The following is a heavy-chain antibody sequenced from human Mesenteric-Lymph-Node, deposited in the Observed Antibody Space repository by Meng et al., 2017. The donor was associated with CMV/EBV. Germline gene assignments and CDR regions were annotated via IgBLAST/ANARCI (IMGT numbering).Heavy chain of an antibody. Sequence: SLSTSGVGVGWIRQPPGKALEWLALIYWNDDKRYSPSLKSRLTITKDTSKSQVVLTMTNMDPVDTATYYCAHSGYDFWSGYPSWFDPWGQGTLVTVSS. J-gene: IGHJ5*02. CDR1: SLSTSGVG. CDR3: AHSGYDFWSGYPSWFDP. V-gene: IGHV2-5*01. CDR2: IYWNDDK. D-gene: IGHD3-3*01.